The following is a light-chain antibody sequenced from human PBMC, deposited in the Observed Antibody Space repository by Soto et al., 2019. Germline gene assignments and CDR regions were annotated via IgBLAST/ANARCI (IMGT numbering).Light chain of an antibody. V-gene: IGLV4-69*01. CDR3: QTWGTGISVV. Sequence: QLVLTQSPSASASLGASVKLTCTLSSGHSSYAIAWHQQQPEKGPRYLMKLNSDGSHSKGDGIPDRFSGSSSGAERYLTISSLQSEDEADYYCQTWGTGISVVFGGGIKVTVL. CDR1: SGHSSYA. J-gene: IGLJ2*01. CDR2: LNSDGSH.